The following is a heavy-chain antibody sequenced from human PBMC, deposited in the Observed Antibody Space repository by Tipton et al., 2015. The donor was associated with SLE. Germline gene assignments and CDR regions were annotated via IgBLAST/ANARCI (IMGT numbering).Heavy chain of an antibody. CDR2: FSSSGGT. CDR1: GASISTHY. J-gene: IGHJ4*02. V-gene: IGHV4-59*11. CDR3: ARGSVVADDF. D-gene: IGHD2-15*01. Sequence: TLSLTCTVSGASISTHYWTWIRQPAGKGLEWIGHFSSSGGTNYHPSLKSRVTISVDTSKNQLSLKLTSVTAADTAVYYCARGSVVADDFWGQGTLVTVSS.